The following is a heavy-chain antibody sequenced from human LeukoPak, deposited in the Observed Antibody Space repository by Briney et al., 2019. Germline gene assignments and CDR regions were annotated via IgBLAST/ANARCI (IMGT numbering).Heavy chain of an antibody. CDR3: ARDSLPYYYDSSGFDY. CDR1: GFTFSDYY. CDR2: ISSSGSTI. V-gene: IGHV3-11*01. Sequence: GSLRLSCAASGFTFSDYYMSWIRQAPGKGLEWVSYISSSGSTIYYADSVKGRFTISRDNAKNSLYLQMNSLRAEDTAVYYCARDSLPYYYDSSGFDYWGQGTLVTVSS. J-gene: IGHJ4*02. D-gene: IGHD3-22*01.